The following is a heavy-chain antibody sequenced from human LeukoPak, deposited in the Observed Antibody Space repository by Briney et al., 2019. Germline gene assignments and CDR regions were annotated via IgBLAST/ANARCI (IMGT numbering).Heavy chain of an antibody. CDR2: INPDGSTT. V-gene: IGHV3-74*01. CDR1: GFSFRSYG. J-gene: IGHJ4*02. Sequence: PGGSLRLSCAASGFSFRSYGMYWVRQGPGKGLVWVSRINPDGSTTNYADSVKGRSTISRDNANKMLSLQMNSLRAEDSAIYYCARGGKLDPAPLASWGQGAMVGVPS. CDR3: ARGGKLDPAPLAS. D-gene: IGHD2-15*01.